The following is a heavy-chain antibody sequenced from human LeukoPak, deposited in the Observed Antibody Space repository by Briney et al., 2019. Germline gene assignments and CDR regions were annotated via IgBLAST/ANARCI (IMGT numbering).Heavy chain of an antibody. V-gene: IGHV3-30*18. J-gene: IGHJ4*02. Sequence: GGSLRLSCAASGFTFSNYGIHWVRQAPGKGLEWVAVISYDGRNKYYADSVKGRFTISRDNSKNTLYLQMSSLRAEDTAVYYCAKLENSGSPPGFDYWGQGTLVTVSS. D-gene: IGHD1-26*01. CDR1: GFTFSNYG. CDR2: ISYDGRNK. CDR3: AKLENSGSPPGFDY.